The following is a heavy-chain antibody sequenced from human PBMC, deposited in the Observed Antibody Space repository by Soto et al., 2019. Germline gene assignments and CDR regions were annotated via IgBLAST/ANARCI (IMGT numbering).Heavy chain of an antibody. D-gene: IGHD2-2*01. V-gene: IGHV3-23*01. J-gene: IGHJ4*02. CDR1: GFTFSSYA. CDR3: AKMGERDIVVIPTAFDY. CDR2: ISGGGGST. Sequence: GGSLRLSCAASGFTFSSYAMSWVRQAPGKGLEWVSSISGGGGSTYYADSVKGRFTISRDNSKNTLYLQMNSLRAEDTAVYYCAKMGERDIVVIPTAFDYWGQGTLVTVSS.